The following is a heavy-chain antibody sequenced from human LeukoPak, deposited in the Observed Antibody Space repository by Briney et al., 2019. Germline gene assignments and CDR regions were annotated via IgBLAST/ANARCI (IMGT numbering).Heavy chain of an antibody. J-gene: IGHJ4*02. V-gene: IGHV3-53*01. CDR2: IYSDATT. D-gene: IGHD3-10*02. Sequence: GGSLRLSCAASGFSVRTTYVSWVRQAPGKGLEWVSIIYSDATTSYADSVRGRFTISRDNSKNTVYLQMNSLSGDDTAVYFCARMLGGGYTGLFDSWGQGTLVTVSS. CDR1: GFSVRTTY. CDR3: ARMLGGGYTGLFDS.